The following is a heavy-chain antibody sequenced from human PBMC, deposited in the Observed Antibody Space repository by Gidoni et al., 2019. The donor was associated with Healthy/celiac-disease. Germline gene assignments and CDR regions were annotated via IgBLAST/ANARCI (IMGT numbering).Heavy chain of an antibody. Sequence: QVQLQQWGAGLLKPSETLSLTSAVDGGSFSGYYWRWIRQPPGKGLECIGEINHSGSTNYNPSLKSRVTRSVDTSKNQFSLKLSSVTTADTAVYYCARGGGVEGVALLSNPNWFDPWGQGTLVTVSS. CDR1: GGSFSGYY. D-gene: IGHD3-16*01. CDR2: INHSGST. V-gene: IGHV4-34*01. J-gene: IGHJ5*02. CDR3: ARGGGVEGVALLSNPNWFDP.